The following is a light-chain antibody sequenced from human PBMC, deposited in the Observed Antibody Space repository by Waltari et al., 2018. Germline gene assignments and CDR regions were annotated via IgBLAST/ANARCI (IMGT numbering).Light chain of an antibody. V-gene: IGKV1-9*01. CDR3: QQFDIYPIT. Sequence: DIQLTQSPSFLSASVGDRVTITCRASQGIRSSLTWYQLKPGKAPMLLIYAASTLQAGVPSIFSASGSGTDFALTISSLQPEDFAIYYCQQFDIYPITFGGGTKVEIK. CDR2: AAS. CDR1: QGIRSS. J-gene: IGKJ4*01.